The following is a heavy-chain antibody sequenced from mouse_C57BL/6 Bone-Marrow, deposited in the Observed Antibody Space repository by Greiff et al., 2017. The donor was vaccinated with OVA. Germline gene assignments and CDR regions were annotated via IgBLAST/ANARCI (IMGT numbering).Heavy chain of an antibody. CDR1: GYAFTNYL. CDR2: INPGSGGP. V-gene: IGHV1-54*01. CDR3: ARWDWGAY. D-gene: IGHD4-1*01. J-gene: IGHJ3*01. Sequence: VQLQQSGAELVRPGTSVKVSCKASGYAFTNYLIEWVKQRPGQGLEWIGVINPGSGGPNYNEKFKGKATLTADKSSSTAYMQLSSLTSEDSAVYFCARWDWGAYWGQGTLVTVSA.